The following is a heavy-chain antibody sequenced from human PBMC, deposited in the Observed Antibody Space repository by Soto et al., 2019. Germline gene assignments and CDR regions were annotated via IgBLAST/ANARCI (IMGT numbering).Heavy chain of an antibody. V-gene: IGHV4-31*03. CDR3: ARVKVTTESFDS. CDR2: GSHAGSR. Sequence: SETLSLTCSVSGASINTGGFYWSWVRQFPGKGLDWIGYGSHAGSRYLNPSLRSRITISLDTPNNQFSLRLTSVTAADTAVYYCARVKVTTESFDSWGQGSLVTVSS. D-gene: IGHD4-17*01. CDR1: GASINTGGFY. J-gene: IGHJ4*02.